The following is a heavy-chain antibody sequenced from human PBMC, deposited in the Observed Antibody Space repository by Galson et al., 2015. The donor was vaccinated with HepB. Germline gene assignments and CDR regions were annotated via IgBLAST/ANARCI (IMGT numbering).Heavy chain of an antibody. CDR1: GFTFSDYY. J-gene: IGHJ6*02. V-gene: IGHV3-11*01. CDR2: ISSSGSTI. D-gene: IGHD3-3*01. CDR3: ARDREQGFITIFGVVTSTPMDV. Sequence: SLRLSCAASGFTFSDYYMSWIRQAPGKGLEWVSYISSSGSTIYYADSVKGRFTISRDNAKNSLYLQMNSLRAEDTAVYYCARDREQGFITIFGVVTSTPMDVWGQGTTVTVSS.